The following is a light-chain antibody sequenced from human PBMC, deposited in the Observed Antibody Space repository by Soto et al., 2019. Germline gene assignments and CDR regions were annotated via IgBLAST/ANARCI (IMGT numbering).Light chain of an antibody. CDR2: DVS. CDR1: SSDVGAYNY. V-gene: IGLV2-11*01. J-gene: IGLJ2*01. Sequence: QSVLTQPRSVSGSPGQSVTISCTGTSSDVGAYNYVSWYQQHPGKAPKLMIYDVSKRPSGVPDRFSGSKSGNTASLTISGLQAEDEAEYSCCSYAGSYSLVVFGGGTQLTVL. CDR3: CSYAGSYSLVV.